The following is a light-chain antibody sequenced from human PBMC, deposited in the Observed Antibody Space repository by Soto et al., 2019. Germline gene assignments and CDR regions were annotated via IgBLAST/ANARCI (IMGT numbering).Light chain of an antibody. CDR2: DVS. J-gene: IGLJ1*01. Sequence: QSVLTQPASVSGSPGQSITISCIGSSSDVGGYNYVSWYQQHPGKAPKLIIYDVSSRPSGVSNRFSASKSGNTASLTISGLQAEDEADYYCSSYTSTDTLVFGTGTKLTVL. CDR1: SSDVGGYNY. CDR3: SSYTSTDTLV. V-gene: IGLV2-14*03.